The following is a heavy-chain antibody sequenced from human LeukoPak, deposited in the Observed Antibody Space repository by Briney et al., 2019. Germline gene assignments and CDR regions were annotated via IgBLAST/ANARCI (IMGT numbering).Heavy chain of an antibody. J-gene: IGHJ4*02. V-gene: IGHV1-2*02. CDR1: GYTFTSYY. Sequence: GASVRVSCKASGYTFTSYYMHWVRQAPGQGLEWMGWINPNSGGTNYAQKFQGRVTMTRDTSISTAYMELSRLRSDDTAVYYCARASTRGPKVATISYWGQGTLVTVSS. CDR2: INPNSGGT. D-gene: IGHD5-12*01. CDR3: ARASTRGPKVATISY.